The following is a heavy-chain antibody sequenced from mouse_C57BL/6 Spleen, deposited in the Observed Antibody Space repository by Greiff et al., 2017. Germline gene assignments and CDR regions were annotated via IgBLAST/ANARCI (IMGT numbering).Heavy chain of an antibody. V-gene: IGHV1-81*01. Sequence: VQLQQSGAELARPGASVKLSCKASGYTFTSYGISWVKQRTGQGLEWIGEIYPRSGNTYYNEKFKGKATLTADKSYSTAYMELRSLTSEDSAVYFCAREGDLYSNYVGLFDYWGQGTTLTVSS. CDR1: GYTFTSYG. D-gene: IGHD2-5*01. CDR3: AREGDLYSNYVGLFDY. CDR2: IYPRSGNT. J-gene: IGHJ2*01.